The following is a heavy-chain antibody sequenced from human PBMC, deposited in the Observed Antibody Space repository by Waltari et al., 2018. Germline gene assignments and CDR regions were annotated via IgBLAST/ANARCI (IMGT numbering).Heavy chain of an antibody. CDR2: IIPSRGIA. Sequence: QVQLVQSGAEVKKPGSSVTVSCKAPGGTFRSYTISWVRQAPGQGLEWMGRIIPSRGIANYAQKFQGRVTITADKSTRTAYMELSSLRSEDTAVYYCARVSGIRGAVVDYWGQGTLVTVSS. J-gene: IGHJ4*02. CDR3: ARVSGIRGAVVDY. CDR1: GGTFRSYT. V-gene: IGHV1-69*02. D-gene: IGHD3-10*01.